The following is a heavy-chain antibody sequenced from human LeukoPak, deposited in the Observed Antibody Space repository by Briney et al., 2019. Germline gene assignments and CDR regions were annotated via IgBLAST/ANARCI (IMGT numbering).Heavy chain of an antibody. CDR3: ARRPRYSSGWYYFYS. V-gene: IGHV4-34*01. D-gene: IGHD6-19*01. J-gene: IGHJ4*02. CDR2: INYSGST. Sequence: ASETLSLTCAVYGGSFSGDYWNWIRQPPGKGLEWIGVINYSGSTNSNPSLKSRVTISVDRSKNQFSLKLSSVTAADTAVYYCARRPRYSSGWYYFYSWGQGTLVTLSS. CDR1: GGSFSGDY.